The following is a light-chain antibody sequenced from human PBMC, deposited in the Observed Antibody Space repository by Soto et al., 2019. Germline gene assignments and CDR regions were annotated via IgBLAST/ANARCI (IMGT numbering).Light chain of an antibody. CDR2: KAS. J-gene: IGKJ4*01. CDR1: QSISSW. CDR3: KQVKSYPRT. Sequence: DIQMSQSPSTLSASVGDRVTITCRASQSISSWLACYHQKPGKAPKLLIYKASTLKSGVPSRFSGSGSATEFTLTISSLQAEDFATYYCKQVKSYPRTFGGGTKVDI. V-gene: IGKV1-5*03.